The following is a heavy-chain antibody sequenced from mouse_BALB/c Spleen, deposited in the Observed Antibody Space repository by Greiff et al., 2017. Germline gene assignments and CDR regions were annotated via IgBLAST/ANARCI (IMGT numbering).Heavy chain of an antibody. CDR3: ARSYSIKDAMDF. CDR2: IHPSDSET. D-gene: IGHD2-5*01. CDR1: GYSFTSYW. Sequence: QVQLQQPGAELVRPGDSVKLSCKASGYSFTSYWMSWVKQRPGQGLEWIGMIHPSDSETRLNQKFKDKATLTVDKSSSTAYMQLSSPTSEDSAVYYYARSYSIKDAMDFWGQGTSVTVSS. J-gene: IGHJ4*01. V-gene: IGHV1-61*01.